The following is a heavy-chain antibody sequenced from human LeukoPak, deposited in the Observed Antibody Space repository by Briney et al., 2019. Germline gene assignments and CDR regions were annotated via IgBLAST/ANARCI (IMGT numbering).Heavy chain of an antibody. D-gene: IGHD3-10*01. CDR1: GYTFTNYA. CDR3: ARELWFGELTFDY. CDR2: INAGNGDT. V-gene: IGHV1-3*01. J-gene: IGHJ4*02. Sequence: ASVKVSCKASGYTFTNYAIHWVRRAPGQRLEWMGWINAGNGDTKYSQKFLGRVTLSRDTSASTAYMELSSLRSEDTAVYYCARELWFGELTFDYWGQGTLVTVSS.